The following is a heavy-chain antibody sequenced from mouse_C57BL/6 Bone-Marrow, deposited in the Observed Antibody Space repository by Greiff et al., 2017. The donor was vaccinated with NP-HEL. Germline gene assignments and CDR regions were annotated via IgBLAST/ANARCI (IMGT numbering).Heavy chain of an antibody. V-gene: IGHV5-17*01. Sequence: DVQLVESGGGLVKPGGSLKLSCAASGFTFSDYGMHWVRQAPEKGLEWVAYISSGSSTIYYADTVKGRFTISRDNAKNTLFLQMTSLRSEDTAMYYCARQLFITTVVAPFDYWGQGTTLTVSS. CDR2: ISSGSSTI. CDR1: GFTFSDYG. D-gene: IGHD1-1*01. J-gene: IGHJ2*01. CDR3: ARQLFITTVVAPFDY.